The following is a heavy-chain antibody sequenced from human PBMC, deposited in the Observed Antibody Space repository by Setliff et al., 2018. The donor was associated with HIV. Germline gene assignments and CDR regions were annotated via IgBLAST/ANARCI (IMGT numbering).Heavy chain of an antibody. CDR1: GGSISSSIYY. CDR3: ARATFFDFWSGFPHHYMDV. D-gene: IGHD3-3*01. CDR2: IDNSGST. J-gene: IGHJ6*03. V-gene: IGHV4-39*07. Sequence: SETLSLTCTVSGGSISSSIYYWGWIRQPPGTGLEWIGSIDNSGSTYYNPSLKSRVTISVDTSKNQFSLKLSSVTAADTAVYYCARATFFDFWSGFPHHYMDVWGKGTTVTVSS.